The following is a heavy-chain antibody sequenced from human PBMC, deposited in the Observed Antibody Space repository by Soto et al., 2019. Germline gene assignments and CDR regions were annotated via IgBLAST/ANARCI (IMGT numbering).Heavy chain of an antibody. CDR2: IYYSGST. J-gene: IGHJ6*02. D-gene: IGHD6-13*01. V-gene: IGHV4-39*01. CDR3: ASQQLVHYYYGMDV. Sequence: SETLSLTCTVSGGSISSSSYYWGWIRHPPGKGLEWIGSIYYSGSTYYNPSLKSRVTISVDTSKNQFSLKLSSVTAADTAVYYCASQQLVHYYYGMDVWGQGTTVTVSS. CDR1: GGSISSSSYY.